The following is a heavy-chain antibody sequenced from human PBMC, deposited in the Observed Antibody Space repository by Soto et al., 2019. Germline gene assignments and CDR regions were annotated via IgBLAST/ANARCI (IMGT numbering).Heavy chain of an antibody. V-gene: IGHV3-13*05. Sequence: EVQLVESGGGLVQPGGSLRLSCAASGFTFRNYDMHWVRQGTGKGLEWVSGISAAGDPDYADSVEGRFTISRENAQKSFFLQMNSLRVVDTAVYYCARPDRDFYGLDVWGQGNTVIVSS. CDR1: GFTFRNYD. J-gene: IGHJ6*02. CDR2: ISAAGDP. CDR3: ARPDRDFYGLDV.